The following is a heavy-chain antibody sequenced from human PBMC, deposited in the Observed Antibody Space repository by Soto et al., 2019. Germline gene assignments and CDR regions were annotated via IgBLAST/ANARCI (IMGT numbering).Heavy chain of an antibody. CDR3: FKDEGGGGGGNSGWAV. CDR1: GFTYSEYY. D-gene: IGHD4-4*01. CDR2: IRNKANTYTT. Sequence: GGSLKRYCAISGFTYSEYYVGWGRQAPGKGLEWVGRIRNKANTYTTEYAASVKGRFTISGDDSKNSLYLQMNSMKIEDTAVYYFFKDEGGGGGGNSGWAVWRKGSTVTVSS. V-gene: IGHV3-72*01. J-gene: IGHJ6*03.